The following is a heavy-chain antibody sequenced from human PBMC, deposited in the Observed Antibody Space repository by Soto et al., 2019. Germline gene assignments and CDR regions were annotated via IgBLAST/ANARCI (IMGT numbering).Heavy chain of an antibody. J-gene: IGHJ6*02. D-gene: IGHD1-26*01. CDR1: GYSISSGYY. Sequence: SETLSLTCAVSGYSISSGYYWGWIRQPPGKGLEWIGSIYHSGSTYYNPSLKSRVTISVDTSKNQFSLKLSSVTAADTAVYYCARAPHGATYYYYGMDVWGQGTTVTVSS. CDR3: ARAPHGATYYYYGMDV. CDR2: IYHSGST. V-gene: IGHV4-38-2*01.